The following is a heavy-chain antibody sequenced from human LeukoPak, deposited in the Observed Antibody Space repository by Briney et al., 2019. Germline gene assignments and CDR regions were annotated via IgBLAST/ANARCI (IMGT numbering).Heavy chain of an antibody. D-gene: IGHD2-21*02. CDR3: ARDSVVVTATPYYYYGMDV. J-gene: IGHJ6*02. V-gene: IGHV1-69*01. CDR1: GFTFSSYA. Sequence: GGSLRLSCAASGFTFSSYAISWVRQAPGQGLEWMGGIIPIFGTANYAQKFQGRVTITADESTSTAYMELSSLRSEDTAVYYCARDSVVVTATPYYYYGMDVWGQGTTVTVSS. CDR2: IIPIFGTA.